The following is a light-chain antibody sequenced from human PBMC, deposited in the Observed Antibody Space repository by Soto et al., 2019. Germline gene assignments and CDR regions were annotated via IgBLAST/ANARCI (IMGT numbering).Light chain of an antibody. Sequence: EIVLTQSPGTLSLSPGESATHSCRASQSVSSSYLAWYQQKPGQAPRLLIYGASSRATGIPDRFSGSGSGTDFTLTISRLEPEDFAVYYCQQYDSSPITFGQGTRLEIK. J-gene: IGKJ5*01. CDR3: QQYDSSPIT. CDR2: GAS. CDR1: QSVSSSY. V-gene: IGKV3-20*01.